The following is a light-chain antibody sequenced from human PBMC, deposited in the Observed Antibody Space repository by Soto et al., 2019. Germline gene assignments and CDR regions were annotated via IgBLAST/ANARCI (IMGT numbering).Light chain of an antibody. Sequence: EIVLTQSPGTLSLSPGERATLSCRARQSVSSSYLAWYQQKPGQAPRLLIYGASSRATGIPDRFSGSGSGTDFTLTISSLEPEDFAVYYCQQYGSSPPITFGHGTRLEIK. CDR2: GAS. CDR1: QSVSSSY. V-gene: IGKV3-20*01. CDR3: QQYGSSPPIT. J-gene: IGKJ5*01.